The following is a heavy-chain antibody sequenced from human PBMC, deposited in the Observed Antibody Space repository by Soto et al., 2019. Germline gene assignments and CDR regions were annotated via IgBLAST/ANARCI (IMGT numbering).Heavy chain of an antibody. CDR1: GGSLRGYS. D-gene: IGHD5-18*01. CDR3: ARRYGSCFDY. Sequence: SETLSLTCTVSGGSLRGYSWSWIRQSPGKGLEWIGYVYSGGGTNYSPSFMGRVTISVDTSKNQFSLKLSSVTAADTAVYYCARRYGSCFDYWGQGTLVTVS. CDR2: VYSGGGT. V-gene: IGHV4-59*08. J-gene: IGHJ4*02.